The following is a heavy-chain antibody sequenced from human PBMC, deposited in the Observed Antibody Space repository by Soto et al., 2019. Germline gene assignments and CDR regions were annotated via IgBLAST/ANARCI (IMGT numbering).Heavy chain of an antibody. Sequence: PGGSLRLSCAASGFTFSSYAMSWARQAPGKGLEWVSIITSDGRTYYADSVKGRFTISRDNSKNTVYLQMNSLRAEDTAVYYCAKDYSTVTTDPLSVVLFIYWGQGTQVTVSS. CDR1: GFTFSSYA. CDR3: AKDYSTVTTDPLSVVLFIY. D-gene: IGHD4-17*01. J-gene: IGHJ4*02. V-gene: IGHV3-23*01. CDR2: ITSDGRT.